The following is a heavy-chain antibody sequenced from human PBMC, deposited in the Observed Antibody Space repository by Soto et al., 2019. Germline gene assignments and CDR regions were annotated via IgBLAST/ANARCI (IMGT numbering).Heavy chain of an antibody. Sequence: EVQLLESGGGLVQPGGSLRLSCAASGFTFSSYAMSWVRQAPGKGLEWVSAISGSGGSTYYADSVKGRFTISRDNSKNTLYLQMHSLRAEDTAVYYCAKVRVATIRRNYFDYWGPGTLVTVSS. CDR1: GFTFSSYA. CDR2: ISGSGGST. D-gene: IGHD5-12*01. CDR3: AKVRVATIRRNYFDY. J-gene: IGHJ4*02. V-gene: IGHV3-23*01.